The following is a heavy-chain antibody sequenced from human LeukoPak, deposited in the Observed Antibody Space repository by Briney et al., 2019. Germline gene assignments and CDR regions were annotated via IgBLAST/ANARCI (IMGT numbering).Heavy chain of an antibody. CDR2: ILSDGSKE. Sequence: GGSLRLSCAASGFTFSSYWMSWVRQAPGKGLEWVAVILSDGSKEFYTDSVKGRFTISRDNSKNTLYLQMNSLRAEDTAVYYCARDRGLLWFGELYPSWYFDLWGRGTLVTVSS. CDR3: ARDRGLLWFGELYPSWYFDL. J-gene: IGHJ2*01. D-gene: IGHD3-10*01. V-gene: IGHV3-33*08. CDR1: GFTFSSYW.